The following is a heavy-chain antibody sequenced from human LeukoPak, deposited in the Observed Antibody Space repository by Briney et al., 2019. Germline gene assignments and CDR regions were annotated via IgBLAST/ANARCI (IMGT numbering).Heavy chain of an antibody. CDR2: ISWNRGSI. Sequence: GGSLRLSCVASGFTFDDNAMHWVRQVPGKGLEWVSGISWNRGSIGYAGSVKGRFTISRDNAKNSLYLQMNSLRTEDTALYYCAKSRGEFYYYGMDVWGQGTTVTVSS. D-gene: IGHD3-10*01. CDR1: GFTFDDNA. J-gene: IGHJ6*02. CDR3: AKSRGEFYYYGMDV. V-gene: IGHV3-9*01.